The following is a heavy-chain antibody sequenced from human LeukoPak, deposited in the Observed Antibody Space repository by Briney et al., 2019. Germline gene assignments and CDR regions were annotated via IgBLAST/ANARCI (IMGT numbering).Heavy chain of an antibody. D-gene: IGHD6-13*01. J-gene: IGHJ4*02. Sequence: GGALRLSCAASGFTFSSYAMSWVRQAPGKGREWVSAVSGSGVSTYYQHPQQGRFNITRDNTKNTLYLQMNSLRAEDTAVYYCAKDRTYSRSWYGGDYWGQGTLVTVSS. CDR2: VSGSGVST. CDR3: AKDRTYSRSWYGGDY. V-gene: IGHV3-23*01. CDR1: GFTFSSYA.